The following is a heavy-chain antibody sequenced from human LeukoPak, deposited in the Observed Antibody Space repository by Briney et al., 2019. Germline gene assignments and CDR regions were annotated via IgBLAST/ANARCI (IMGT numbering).Heavy chain of an antibody. D-gene: IGHD3-10*01. CDR1: GYTLTELS. CDR2: FDPEDGET. V-gene: IGHV1-24*01. CDR3: ATGIDGSGSPPGY. Sequence: GASVKLSCKVSGYTLTELSMHWVRQAPGKGLEWMGGFDPEDGETIYAQKSQGRVTMTEDTSTDTAYMELSSLRSEDTTVYYCATGIDGSGSPPGYWGQGTLVTVSS. J-gene: IGHJ4*02.